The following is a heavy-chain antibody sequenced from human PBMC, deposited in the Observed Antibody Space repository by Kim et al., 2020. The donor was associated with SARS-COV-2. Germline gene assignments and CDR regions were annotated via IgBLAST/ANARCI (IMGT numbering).Heavy chain of an antibody. Sequence: SETLSLTCADFGGPFNYYYWSWLRQPPGKGLEWIGEINHGGSARYNPSLKSRVTISVDTSSNQFSLKLTSVTAADTAVYYCANSTSDWFDPWGQGTLVTVPS. CDR2: INHGGSA. V-gene: IGHV4-34*01. D-gene: IGHD6-6*01. CDR3: ANSTSDWFDP. J-gene: IGHJ5*02. CDR1: GGPFNYYY.